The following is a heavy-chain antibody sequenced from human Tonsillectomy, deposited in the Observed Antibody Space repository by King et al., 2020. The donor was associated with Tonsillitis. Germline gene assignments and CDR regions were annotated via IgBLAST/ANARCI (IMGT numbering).Heavy chain of an antibody. CDR3: AKDHGSGSYYYYYMDV. V-gene: IGHV3-30*18. D-gene: IGHD1-26*01. Sequence: VQLVESGGGVVQPGRSLRLSCAASGLTFSSYAMHWVRQAPGKGLDWVAVLSFDGSKKYYADSVKGRFTISRDNSKNTLYLQMNSLRPEDTAVYYCAKDHGSGSYYYYYMDVWGKGTTVTVSS. CDR2: LSFDGSKK. J-gene: IGHJ6*03. CDR1: GLTFSSYA.